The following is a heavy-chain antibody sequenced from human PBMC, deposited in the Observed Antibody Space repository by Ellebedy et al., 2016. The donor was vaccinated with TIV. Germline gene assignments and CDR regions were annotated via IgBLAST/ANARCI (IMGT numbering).Heavy chain of an antibody. V-gene: IGHV3-23*01. D-gene: IGHD1-1*01. CDR2: ISSGGIT. J-gene: IGHJ6*02. CDR1: GFTFSASG. CDR3: VKGSGTMDV. Sequence: GESLKISCAASGFTFSASGMTWARQAPGKGLEWVSGISSGGITYYADSVRGRFTIYRDNSKNTLYLQMNSLRAEDTATYYCVKGSGTMDVWGQGTTVTVSS.